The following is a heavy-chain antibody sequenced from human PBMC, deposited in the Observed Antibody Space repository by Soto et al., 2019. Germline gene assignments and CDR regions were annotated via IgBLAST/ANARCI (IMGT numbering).Heavy chain of an antibody. CDR2: IYYSGST. D-gene: IGHD3-3*01. Sequence: SETLSLTCTVSGGSISSYYWSWIRQPPGKGLEWIGYIYYSGSTNYNPSLKSRVTISVDTSKNQFSLKLSSVTAADTAGYYCARQERRFWSGYYNIGWFDPWGQGTLVTVSS. J-gene: IGHJ5*02. CDR1: GGSISSYY. CDR3: ARQERRFWSGYYNIGWFDP. V-gene: IGHV4-59*08.